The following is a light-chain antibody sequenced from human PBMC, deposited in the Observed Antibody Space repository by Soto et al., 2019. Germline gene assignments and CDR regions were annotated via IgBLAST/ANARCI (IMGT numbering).Light chain of an antibody. CDR1: ENIDGW. J-gene: IGKJ2*01. CDR2: KAS. CDR3: QQYKTYASTT. Sequence: DIQMTQSPSTLSASVGDRVTITCRASENIDGWLAWYQQKPGKAPKLLINKASSLESGAPSRFSGSASGTEFTLTISTVQPDDFATYYCQQYKTYASTTFGQGTKLEIK. V-gene: IGKV1-5*03.